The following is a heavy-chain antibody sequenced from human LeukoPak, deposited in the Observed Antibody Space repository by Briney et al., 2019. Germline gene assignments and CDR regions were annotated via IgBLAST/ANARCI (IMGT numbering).Heavy chain of an antibody. CDR1: GGSISSYY. J-gene: IGHJ6*03. CDR2: IYTSGST. CDR3: ARGQDIVVVPAPYYYYYMDV. Sequence: SETLSLTCTVSGGSISSYYWSWIRQPAGKGLEWIGRIYTSGSTNYNPSLKSRVTMSVDTSKNQFSLKLSSVTAADTAVYYCARGQDIVVVPAPYYYYYMDVWGKGTTVTVSS. V-gene: IGHV4-4*07. D-gene: IGHD2-2*01.